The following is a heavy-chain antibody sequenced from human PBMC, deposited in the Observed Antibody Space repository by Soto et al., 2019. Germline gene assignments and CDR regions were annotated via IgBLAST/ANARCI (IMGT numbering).Heavy chain of an antibody. V-gene: IGHV3-21*01. CDR1: GFTFSSYS. CDR3: ARQYSSSWYTAQYYYGMDV. CDR2: ISSSSSYI. D-gene: IGHD6-13*01. Sequence: GGSLRLSCAASGFTFSSYSMNWVRQAPGKGLEWVSSISSSSSYIYYADSVKGRFTISRDNAKNSLYLQMNGLRAEDTAVYYCARQYSSSWYTAQYYYGMDVWGQGTTVTVSS. J-gene: IGHJ6*02.